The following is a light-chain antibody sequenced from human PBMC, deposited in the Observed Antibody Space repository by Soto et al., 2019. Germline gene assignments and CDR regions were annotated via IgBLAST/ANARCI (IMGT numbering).Light chain of an antibody. CDR1: QSVSSY. CDR2: DAS. J-gene: IGKJ4*01. Sequence: EIVLTQSPATLSLSPGERATLSCRASQSVSSYLAWYQQKPGQAPRLLIYDASNRATGIPARFLGSGSGTDFTLTISSLEPEDFAVYYCQQRSNWPPTFGGGTKVEI. V-gene: IGKV3-11*01. CDR3: QQRSNWPPT.